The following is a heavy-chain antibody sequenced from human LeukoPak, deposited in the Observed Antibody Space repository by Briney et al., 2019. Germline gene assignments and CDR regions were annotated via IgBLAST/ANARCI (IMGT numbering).Heavy chain of an antibody. CDR2: FDPEGGET. CDR1: GYSLTDLS. J-gene: IGHJ4*02. CDR3: ATGLMVTNYFAC. Sequence: ASVKVSCKVSGYSLTDLSMHWVRQAPGKGLEWMGGFDPEGGETIFIQQFQGRVTMTEDTSTDTLYMEVSGLRSDDTAVYYCATGLMVTNYFACWGQGTLVTVSS. V-gene: IGHV1-24*01. D-gene: IGHD2-8*01.